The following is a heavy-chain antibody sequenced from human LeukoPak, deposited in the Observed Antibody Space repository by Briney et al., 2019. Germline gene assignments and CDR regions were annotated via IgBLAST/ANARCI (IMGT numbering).Heavy chain of an antibody. J-gene: IGHJ4*02. CDR1: GGSISNYY. V-gene: IGHV4-4*07. D-gene: IGHD3-10*01. CDR3: AREMGGWGSWRVFDY. Sequence: SETLSLTCTVSGGSISNYYWSWIRQPAGKGLEWIGRIHTSGSTIYNPSLKSRVTVSVDTSKNQFSLKLSSVTAADTAVYYCAREMGGWGSWRVFDYWGQGTLVTVSS. CDR2: IHTSGST.